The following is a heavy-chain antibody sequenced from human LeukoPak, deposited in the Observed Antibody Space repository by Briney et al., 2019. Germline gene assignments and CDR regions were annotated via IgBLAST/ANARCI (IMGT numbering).Heavy chain of an antibody. Sequence: GESLKISCKGSGFSFTSYWIGWVRQMPGKGLEWMGIIYPGDSDTRYSPSFQGQVTISADKSISTAYLQWGSLKASDTAMYYCARSFGEYQLLSTYYYYYMDVWGRGTTVTVSS. J-gene: IGHJ6*03. V-gene: IGHV5-51*01. D-gene: IGHD2-2*01. CDR3: ARSFGEYQLLSTYYYYYMDV. CDR2: IYPGDSDT. CDR1: GFSFTSYW.